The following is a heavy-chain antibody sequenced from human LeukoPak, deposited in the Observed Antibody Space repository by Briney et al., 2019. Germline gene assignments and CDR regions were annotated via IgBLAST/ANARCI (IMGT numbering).Heavy chain of an antibody. D-gene: IGHD2-15*01. J-gene: IGHJ4*02. CDR2: ISGSGGST. Sequence: GGSLRLSCAASGFTFSSYAMSWVRQAPGKGLGWVSAISGSGGSTYYADSVKGRFTISRDNSKNTLYLQMNSLRAEDTAVYYCAKDRIVVVVAATPEAFDYWGQGTLVTVSS. CDR3: AKDRIVVVVAATPEAFDY. CDR1: GFTFSSYA. V-gene: IGHV3-23*01.